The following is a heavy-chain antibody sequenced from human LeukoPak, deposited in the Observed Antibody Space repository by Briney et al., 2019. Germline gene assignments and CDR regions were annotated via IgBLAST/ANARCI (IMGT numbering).Heavy chain of an antibody. Sequence: GASVKVSCKASGYTFTGYYMHWVRQAPGQGLEWMGWINPNSGGTNYAQKFRGRVTMTRDKSISTAYMELSRLRSDDTAVYYCARDYTHYDILTGRSYYYYGMDVWGQGTTVTVSS. CDR1: GYTFTGYY. J-gene: IGHJ6*02. CDR3: ARDYTHYDILTGRSYYYYGMDV. D-gene: IGHD3-9*01. V-gene: IGHV1-2*02. CDR2: INPNSGGT.